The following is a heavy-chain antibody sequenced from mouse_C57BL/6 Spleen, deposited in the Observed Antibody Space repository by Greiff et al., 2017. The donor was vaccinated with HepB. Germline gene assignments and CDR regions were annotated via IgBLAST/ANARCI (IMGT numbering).Heavy chain of an antibody. CDR3: ARTGRVYFDY. CDR1: GYTFTSYW. J-gene: IGHJ2*01. Sequence: QVQLKQPGAELVKPGASVKLSCKASGYTFTSYWMQWVKQRPGQGLEWIGEIDPSDSYTNYNQKFKGKATLTVDTSSSTAYMQLSSLTSEDSAVYYCARTGRVYFDYWGQGTTLTVSS. V-gene: IGHV1-50*01. CDR2: IDPSDSYT.